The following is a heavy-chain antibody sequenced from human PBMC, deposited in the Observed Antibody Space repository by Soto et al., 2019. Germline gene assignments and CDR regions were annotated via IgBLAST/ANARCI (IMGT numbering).Heavy chain of an antibody. D-gene: IGHD2-2*01. CDR1: GGSVSNGMYY. Sequence: SETLSLTCTVSGGSVSNGMYYWSWIRQPPGKGLEWIGNVYFTGTTIYNPSLKSRVTMSVDTYKDQFFLKLTSVTAADTAVYYCARYCNSPDCRHLYHFDYWGLGTLVTVSS. J-gene: IGHJ4*02. CDR3: ARYCNSPDCRHLYHFDY. V-gene: IGHV4-61*01. CDR2: VYFTGTT.